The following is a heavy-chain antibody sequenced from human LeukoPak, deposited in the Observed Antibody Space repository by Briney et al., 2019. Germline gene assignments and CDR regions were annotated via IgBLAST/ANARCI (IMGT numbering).Heavy chain of an antibody. D-gene: IGHD3-22*01. CDR3: AKDSRITMIVVVISRPPDY. CDR1: GFTFSSYA. Sequence: GRSLRLSCAASGFTFSSYAMSSVRQAPGKGLEWVSAISGSGGSTYYAASVRGRFTISRDNSKNTLYLQMSSLRAEDTAVYYCAKDSRITMIVVVISRPPDYWGQGTLVTVSS. J-gene: IGHJ4*02. CDR2: ISGSGGST. V-gene: IGHV3-23*01.